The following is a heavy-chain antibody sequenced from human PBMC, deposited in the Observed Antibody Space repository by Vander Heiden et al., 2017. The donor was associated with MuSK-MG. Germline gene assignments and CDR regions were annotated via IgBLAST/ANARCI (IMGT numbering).Heavy chain of an antibody. CDR1: GFTFSSYS. D-gene: IGHD2-15*01. CDR2: ISSSSSYI. CDR3: ERGRFHEGYCSGGSCYKVVYFDY. V-gene: IGHV3-21*01. J-gene: IGHJ4*02. Sequence: EVQLVESGGGLVKPGGSLRLSCAASGFTFSSYSMNWVRQTPGKGLEWVSSISSSSSYIYYADSVKGRFTIARDNAKNSLYLQMNSLRDEDTDVYYCERGRFHEGYCSGGSCYKVVYFDYWGQGTLVNVSS.